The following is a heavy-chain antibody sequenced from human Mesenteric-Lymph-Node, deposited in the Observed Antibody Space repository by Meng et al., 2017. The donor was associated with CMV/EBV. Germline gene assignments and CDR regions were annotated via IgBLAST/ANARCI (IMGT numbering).Heavy chain of an antibody. V-gene: IGHV3-66*02. J-gene: IGHJ6*02. D-gene: IGHD2-2*01. CDR1: GFTFSSYN. Sequence: GESLKISCAASGFTFSSYNMNWVRQAPGKGLEWVSVIYSGGSTYYADSVKGRFTISRDNSKNTLYLQMNSLRAEDTAVYYCARDGVVPASGVYYYGMDVWGQGTTVTVSS. CDR2: IYSGGST. CDR3: ARDGVVPASGVYYYGMDV.